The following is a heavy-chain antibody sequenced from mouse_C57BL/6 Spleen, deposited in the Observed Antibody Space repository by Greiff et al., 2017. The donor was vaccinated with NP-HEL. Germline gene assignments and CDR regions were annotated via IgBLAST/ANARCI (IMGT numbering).Heavy chain of an antibody. CDR3: ARKGYGSPYYFDC. J-gene: IGHJ2*01. CDR1: GFTFSDYG. D-gene: IGHD1-1*01. CDR2: ISSGSSTI. V-gene: IGHV5-17*01. Sequence: EVQLMESGGGLVKPGGSLKLSCAASGFTFSDYGMHWVRQAPEKGLEWVAYISSGSSTIYYADTVKGRFTISRDNAKNTLFLQMTSLRSEDTAMYYGARKGYGSPYYFDCWGKGTTLTVSS.